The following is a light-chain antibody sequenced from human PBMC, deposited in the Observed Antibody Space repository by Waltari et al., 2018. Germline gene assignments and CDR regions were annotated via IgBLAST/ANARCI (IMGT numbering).Light chain of an antibody. CDR1: QSLVHSDGNTH. Sequence: EVVMTQSPLSLPVTLGQPAAISCKSSQSLVHSDGNTHLNWFQQRPGQSPRRLFYRFSSRESGVPDRFSGSGSGTDFTLKISRVEAEDVGVYYCMQGTHWPYTFGQGTRLDIK. CDR2: RFS. J-gene: IGKJ2*01. V-gene: IGKV2-30*02. CDR3: MQGTHWPYT.